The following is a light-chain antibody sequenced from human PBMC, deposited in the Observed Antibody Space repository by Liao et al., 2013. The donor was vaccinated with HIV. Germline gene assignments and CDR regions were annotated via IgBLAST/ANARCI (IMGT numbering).Light chain of an antibody. CDR2: QDN. CDR3: QAWDSKTGAS. Sequence: SYELTQPLSVSVSPGQTATITCSGDELGDKYASWYQQRPGQSPALIIYQDNKRPSGIPERFSGSNSGNTATLTISGTQAVDEADYYCQAWDSKTGASFGTGTKVTVL. CDR1: ELGDKY. J-gene: IGLJ1*01. V-gene: IGLV3-1*01.